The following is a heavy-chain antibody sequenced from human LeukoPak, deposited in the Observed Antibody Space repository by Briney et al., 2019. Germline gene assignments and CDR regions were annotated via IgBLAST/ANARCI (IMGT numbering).Heavy chain of an antibody. Sequence: GGSLRLSCTASGFIFDNYEMNWVRQPPGKGLEWVAYMSSSGSTTYYAASVKGRFTISRDNVKNSLYLQMNSLRVEDTALYYCARLVSARYYGDCLDNWGQGTLVTVSS. CDR1: GFIFDNYE. CDR3: ARLVSARYYGDCLDN. J-gene: IGHJ4*02. D-gene: IGHD3-3*01. CDR2: MSSSGSTT. V-gene: IGHV3-48*03.